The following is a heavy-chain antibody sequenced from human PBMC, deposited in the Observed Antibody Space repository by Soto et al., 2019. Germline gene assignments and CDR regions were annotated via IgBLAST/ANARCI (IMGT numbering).Heavy chain of an antibody. CDR3: AKDVSSSWSPTPYYYYGMDV. V-gene: IGHV3-30*18. CDR2: ISYDGSNK. CDR1: GFTFSSYG. Sequence: GGSLRLSCAASGFTFSSYGMHWVRQAPGKGLEWVAVISYDGSNKYYADSVKGRFTISRDNSKNTLYLQMNSLRAEDTAVYYCAKDVSSSWSPTPYYYYGMDVWGQGTTVTVSS. D-gene: IGHD6-13*01. J-gene: IGHJ6*02.